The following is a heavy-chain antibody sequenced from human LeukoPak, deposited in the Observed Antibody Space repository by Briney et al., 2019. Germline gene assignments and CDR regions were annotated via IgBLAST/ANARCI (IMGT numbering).Heavy chain of an antibody. Sequence: ASVTVSCKASGYTFTSYGISWVRQAPGQGLEWMGWISAYNGNTNYAQKLQGRVTMTTDTSTSTAYMELRSLRSDDTAVYYCARDGAAAGKEGFDYWGQGTLVTVSS. D-gene: IGHD6-13*01. CDR2: ISAYNGNT. CDR3: ARDGAAAGKEGFDY. CDR1: GYTFTSYG. V-gene: IGHV1-18*01. J-gene: IGHJ4*02.